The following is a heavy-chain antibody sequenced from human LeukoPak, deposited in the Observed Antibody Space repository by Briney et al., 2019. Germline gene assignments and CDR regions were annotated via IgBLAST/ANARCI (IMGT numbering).Heavy chain of an antibody. CDR2: ISYDGSNK. J-gene: IGHJ4*02. CDR3: ASSPPNWGLVEPRELNY. V-gene: IGHV3-30*03. D-gene: IGHD7-27*01. Sequence: PGGSLKLSCAASGFTFSSYGMHWVRQAPGKGLEWVAVISYDGSNKYYADSVKGRFTISRDNSKNTLYLQMNSLRAEDTAVYYCASSPPNWGLVEPRELNYWGQGTLVTVSS. CDR1: GFTFSSYG.